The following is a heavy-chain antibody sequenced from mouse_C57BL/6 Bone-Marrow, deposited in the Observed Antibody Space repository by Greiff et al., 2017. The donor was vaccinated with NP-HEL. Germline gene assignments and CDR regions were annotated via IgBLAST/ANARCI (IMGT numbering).Heavy chain of an antibody. CDR1: GYTFTDYE. V-gene: IGHV1-15*01. CDR3: TREEIYYYGSRRWYFDV. CDR2: IDPETGGT. J-gene: IGHJ1*03. Sequence: QVQLQQPGAELVRPGASVTLSCKASGYTFTDYEMHWVKQTPVHGLEWIGAIDPETGGTAYNQKFKGKAILTADKSSSTAYMELRSLTSEDSAVYYCTREEIYYYGSRRWYFDVWGTGTTVTVSS. D-gene: IGHD1-1*01.